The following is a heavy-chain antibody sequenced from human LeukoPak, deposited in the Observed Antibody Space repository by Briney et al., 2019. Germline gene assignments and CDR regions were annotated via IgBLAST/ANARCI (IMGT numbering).Heavy chain of an antibody. CDR1: GFTFDNSG. CDR3: AKKYDNWIDY. V-gene: IGHV3-30*18. CDR2: ISYDGTNS. D-gene: IGHD3/OR15-3a*01. Sequence: PGGSLRLSCAASGFTFDNSGTHWVRQAPGKGLEWMAVISYDGTNSYYADSVKGRFAISRDNSKYTVFLQMNSLRVEDTAVYYCAKKYDNWIDYWGQGTLVTVSS. J-gene: IGHJ4*02.